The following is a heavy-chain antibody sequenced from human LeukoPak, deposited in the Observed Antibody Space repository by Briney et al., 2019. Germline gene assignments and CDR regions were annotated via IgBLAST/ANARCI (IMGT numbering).Heavy chain of an antibody. CDR2: IKKDGGEK. D-gene: IGHD5-24*01. CDR3: ARDMGWQQFDQ. CDR1: RFTFSNYW. V-gene: IGHV3-7*01. Sequence: PGGSLRLSCVASRFTFSNYWMTWVRQAPGKGLERVANIKKDGGEKYYMESVKGRFTISRDNAKNSLYLQMNSLTVEDTAVYYCARDMGWQQFDQWGQGTLVTVSS. J-gene: IGHJ4*02.